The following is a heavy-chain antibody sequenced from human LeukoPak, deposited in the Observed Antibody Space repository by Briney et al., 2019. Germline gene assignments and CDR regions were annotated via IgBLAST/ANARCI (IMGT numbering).Heavy chain of an antibody. Sequence: AGGSLRLSCAASGFTFRSYWMHWVRQAPEKGLVWVSHINGDGGTTTYADSVKGRFTISRDNAKNTLYLQMNSLRAEDTAVFYCARSNNYGFDYWGQGTLVTVSS. J-gene: IGHJ4*02. CDR3: ARSNNYGFDY. CDR1: GFTFRSYW. D-gene: IGHD5-24*01. CDR2: INGDGGTT. V-gene: IGHV3-74*03.